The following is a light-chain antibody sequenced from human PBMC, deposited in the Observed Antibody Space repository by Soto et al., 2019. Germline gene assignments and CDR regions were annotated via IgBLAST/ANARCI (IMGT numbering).Light chain of an antibody. J-gene: IGKJ3*01. CDR1: QSVSSN. Sequence: EIVMTQSPAALSVSPGERATLSCRASQSVSSNLAWYQQKPGQAPRLLIYGASTRATGTPARFSGSGSGTEFTLTISSLQSEDFAVYYCQQYNNWPPRATFGPGTKVDI. CDR2: GAS. V-gene: IGKV3-15*01. CDR3: QQYNNWPPRAT.